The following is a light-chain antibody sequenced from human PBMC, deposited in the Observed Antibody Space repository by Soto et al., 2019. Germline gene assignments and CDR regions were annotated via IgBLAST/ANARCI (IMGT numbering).Light chain of an antibody. CDR1: QSVSSSY. CDR3: QQYGSSPPT. CDR2: DAS. V-gene: IGKV3D-20*01. J-gene: IGKJ1*01. Sequence: EIVLTQSPATLSFSPGERATLSCGASQSVSSSYLAWYQQKPGLAPRLLIYDASSRATGIPDRFSGSGSGTDFTLTISRLEPEDFAVYYCQQYGSSPPTFGQGTKVDIK.